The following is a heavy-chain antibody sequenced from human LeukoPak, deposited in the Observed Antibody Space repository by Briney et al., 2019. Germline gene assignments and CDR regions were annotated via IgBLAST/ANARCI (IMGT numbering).Heavy chain of an antibody. V-gene: IGHV4-34*01. Sequence: SETLSLTCAVYGGPFSGYYWSWIRQPPGKGLEWIGEINHSGSTNYNPSLKSRVTISVDTSKNQFSLKLSSVTAADTAVYYCARGPLYDYVWGSYRQYFDYWGQGTLVTVSS. CDR1: GGPFSGYY. CDR3: ARGPLYDYVWGSYRQYFDY. J-gene: IGHJ4*02. D-gene: IGHD3-16*02. CDR2: INHSGST.